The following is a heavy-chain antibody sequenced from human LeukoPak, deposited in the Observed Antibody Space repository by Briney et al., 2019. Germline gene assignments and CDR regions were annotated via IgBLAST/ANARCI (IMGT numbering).Heavy chain of an antibody. J-gene: IGHJ4*02. V-gene: IGHV3-23*01. D-gene: IGHD3-10*01. CDR3: ARESGVYFDY. CDR1: GFTFSAYV. Sequence: PGGSLRLSCAASGFTFSAYVMSWVRQAPGKGLEWVSSISGSGDITYYTDSVKGRFTISRDNSRNTLHLQMNSLRAEDTALYYCARESGVYFDYWGQGTLVTVSS. CDR2: ISGSGDIT.